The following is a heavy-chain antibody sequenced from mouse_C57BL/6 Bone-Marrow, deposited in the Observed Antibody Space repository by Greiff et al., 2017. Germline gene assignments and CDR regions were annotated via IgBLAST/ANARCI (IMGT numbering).Heavy chain of an antibody. CDR2: IHPNSGST. Sequence: QVQLKQPGAELVKPGASVKLSCKASGYTFTSYWMHWVKQRPGQGLEWIGMIHPNSGSTNYNEKFKSKATLTVDKSSSTAYMQLSSLTSEDSAVYYCARSGYSNYGFFAYWGQGTLVTVSA. D-gene: IGHD2-5*01. J-gene: IGHJ3*01. CDR3: ARSGYSNYGFFAY. V-gene: IGHV1-64*01. CDR1: GYTFTSYW.